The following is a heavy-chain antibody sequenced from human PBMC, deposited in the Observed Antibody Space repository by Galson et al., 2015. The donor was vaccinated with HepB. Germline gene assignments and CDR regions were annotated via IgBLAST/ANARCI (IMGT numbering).Heavy chain of an antibody. CDR1: GFTVSSNY. CDR2: IYSGGST. V-gene: IGHV3-53*01. CDR3: ATASYDYGENFDY. Sequence: SLRLSCAASGFTVSSNYMSWVRQAPGKGLEWVSVIYSGGSTYYADSVKGRLTISRDNSKNTLYLQMNSLRAEDTAVYYCATASYDYGENFDYWGQGTLVTVSS. J-gene: IGHJ4*02. D-gene: IGHD4-17*01.